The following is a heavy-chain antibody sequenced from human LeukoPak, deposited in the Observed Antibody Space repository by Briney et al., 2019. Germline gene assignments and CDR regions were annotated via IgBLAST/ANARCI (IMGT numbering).Heavy chain of an antibody. CDR3: ARKGILLWFGEYPLDY. V-gene: IGHV4-34*01. J-gene: IGHJ4*02. CDR1: GGSFSGYY. D-gene: IGHD3-10*01. Sequence: SETLSLTCAVYGGSFSGYYWSWIRQPPGKGLEWIGEINHSGSTNYNPSLKSRVTISVDTSKNQFSLKLSSVTAADTAVYYCARKGILLWFGEYPLDYWGQGTLVTVSS. CDR2: INHSGST.